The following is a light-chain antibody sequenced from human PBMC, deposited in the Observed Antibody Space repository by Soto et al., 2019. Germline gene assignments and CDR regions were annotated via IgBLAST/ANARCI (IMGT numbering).Light chain of an antibody. CDR3: QQSDSYPYT. J-gene: IGKJ2*01. V-gene: IGKV1-39*01. CDR2: AAS. Sequence: DIQMTQSPSSLSVSVGDRVTITCRASQSITNYLNWYQQKPGKAPKLLVYAASSLQSGVPSRFSGNGSGTDVTLTISSLQPEDFASYSCQQSDSYPYTFGQGTKMEIK. CDR1: QSITNY.